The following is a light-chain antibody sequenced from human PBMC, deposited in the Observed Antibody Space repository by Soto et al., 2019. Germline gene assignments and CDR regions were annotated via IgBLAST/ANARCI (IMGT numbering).Light chain of an antibody. J-gene: IGKJ1*01. CDR3: VEATLLPHA. V-gene: IGKV2-24*01. CDR1: QSLAHSDGNTY. CDR2: KTS. Sequence: VLTQTPLSSPVTLGQPASISCKSSQSLAHSDGNTYLSWLQQRPSQPPRLLIYKTSNRFSGVPDRFSGSGAGTDFTLKISKVEAEDVGVYYCVEATLLPHAFGQGTKVEIK.